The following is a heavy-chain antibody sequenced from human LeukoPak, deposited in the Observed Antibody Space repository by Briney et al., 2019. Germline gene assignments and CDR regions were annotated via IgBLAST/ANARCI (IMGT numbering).Heavy chain of an antibody. D-gene: IGHD1-1*01. J-gene: IGHJ4*02. CDR3: TRMYRNGFDY. V-gene: IGHV3-7*02. Sequence: GGSLRLSCAASGFTFSNYAMSWVRQAPGRGLEWVASLKEDGSQKYYVDSVKGRFTISRDNAKNSLYLEMNNLRAEDTAVYYCTRMYRNGFDYWGQGTLVTVSS. CDR2: LKEDGSQK. CDR1: GFTFSNYA.